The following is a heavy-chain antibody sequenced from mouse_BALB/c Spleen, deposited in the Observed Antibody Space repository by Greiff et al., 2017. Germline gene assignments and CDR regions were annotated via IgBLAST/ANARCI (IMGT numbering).Heavy chain of an antibody. D-gene: IGHD1-1*01. CDR2: IDPANGNT. Sequence: VQLKESGAELVKPGASVKLSCTASGFNIKDTYMHWVKQRPEQGLEWIGRIDPANGNTKYDPKFQGKATITADTSSNTAYLQLSSLTSEDTAVYYCARNYGSSYGCAYWGQGTLVTVSA. CDR1: GFNIKDTY. V-gene: IGHV14-3*02. CDR3: ARNYGSSYGCAY. J-gene: IGHJ3*01.